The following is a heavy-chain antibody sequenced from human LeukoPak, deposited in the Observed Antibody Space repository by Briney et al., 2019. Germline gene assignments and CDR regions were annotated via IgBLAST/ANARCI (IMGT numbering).Heavy chain of an antibody. CDR2: FDLKDAKT. CDR3: ATSRNEASELSVSSGYDFDY. Sequence: ASAKVSCKVSGYNLIELSMHWVRQAPGKGLEWMRGFDLKDAKTIYAPKFQGRVTMTEDTSTDTAYIELTSLSSEDTDVYYCATSRNEASELSVSSGYDFDYWGQGTLVTVSS. D-gene: IGHD5-12*01. CDR1: GYNLIELS. J-gene: IGHJ4*02. V-gene: IGHV1-24*01.